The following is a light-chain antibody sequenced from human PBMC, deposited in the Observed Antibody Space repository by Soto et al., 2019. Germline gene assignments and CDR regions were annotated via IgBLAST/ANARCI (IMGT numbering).Light chain of an antibody. J-gene: IGKJ2*01. Sequence: DMQMTQSPSTLSASVGDRVTITCRASQSISRWLAWYQQKPGKAPKLLIYDASNLESGVPSRFSGSGSGTEFTLTISCLQPDDFATCYCQQYDNYSPGTFGQGTKLEIK. CDR2: DAS. V-gene: IGKV1-5*01. CDR1: QSISRW. CDR3: QQYDNYSPGT.